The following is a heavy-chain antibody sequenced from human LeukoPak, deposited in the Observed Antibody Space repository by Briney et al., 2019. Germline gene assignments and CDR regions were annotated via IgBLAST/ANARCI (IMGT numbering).Heavy chain of an antibody. J-gene: IGHJ6*02. CDR2: IYTSGST. CDR3: ARLNSRSYYFPMDV. V-gene: IGHV4-4*09. D-gene: IGHD2/OR15-2a*01. Sequence: SETLSLTCTVSGGSISSYYWSWIRQPPGKGLEWIGYIYTSGSTNYNPSLKSRVTISLATSKNQFSLRLSSVTAADTAVYYCARLNSRSYYFPMDVWGQGTTVTVSS. CDR1: GGSISSYY.